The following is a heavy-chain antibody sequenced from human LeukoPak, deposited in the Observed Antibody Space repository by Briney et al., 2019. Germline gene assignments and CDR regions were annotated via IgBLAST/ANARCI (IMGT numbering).Heavy chain of an antibody. CDR1: GFTFSSYA. J-gene: IGHJ4*02. CDR3: ARESGPPYSSSPLVDY. CDR2: ISYDGSNK. Sequence: PGGSLRLSWAAAGFTFSSYAMYWVRQAPGKGLEWVAVISYDGSNKYYADSVKGRFTISRDNSKNTLYLQMNSLRAEDTAVYYCARESGPPYSSSPLVDYWGQGTLVTVSS. V-gene: IGHV3-30-3*01. D-gene: IGHD6-13*01.